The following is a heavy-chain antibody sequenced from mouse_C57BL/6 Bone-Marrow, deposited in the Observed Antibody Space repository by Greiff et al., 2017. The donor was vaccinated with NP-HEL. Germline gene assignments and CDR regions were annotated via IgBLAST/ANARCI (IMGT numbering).Heavy chain of an antibody. CDR1: GFNIKDDY. Sequence: EVKLLESGAELVRPGASVKLSCTASGFNIKDDYMHWVKQRPEQGLEWIGWIDPENGDTEYASKFQGKATITADTSSNTAYLQLSSLTSEDTAVYYCTTGADSSGFYFDYWGQGTTLTVSS. CDR2: IDPENGDT. V-gene: IGHV14-4*01. J-gene: IGHJ2*01. CDR3: TTGADSSGFYFDY. D-gene: IGHD3-2*02.